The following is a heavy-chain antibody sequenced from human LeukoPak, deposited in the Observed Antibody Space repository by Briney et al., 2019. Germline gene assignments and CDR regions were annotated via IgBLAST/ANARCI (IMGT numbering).Heavy chain of an antibody. V-gene: IGHV4-59*01. CDR1: GGSISSYY. CDR3: AGQLGAGHDY. J-gene: IGHJ4*02. CDR2: IYYSGST. D-gene: IGHD3-10*01. Sequence: PSETLSLTCTVSGGSISSYYWSWIRQPPGKGLEWIGYIYYSGSTNYNPSLKSRVTISVDTSKNQFSLKLSSVTAADTAVYYCAGQLGAGHDYWGQGTLVTVSS.